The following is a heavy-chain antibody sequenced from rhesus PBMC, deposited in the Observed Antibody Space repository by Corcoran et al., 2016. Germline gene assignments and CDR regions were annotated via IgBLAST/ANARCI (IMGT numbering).Heavy chain of an antibody. CDR1: GFTFSSYW. Sequence: EVQLVESGGGLAKPGGSLRLSCAASGFTFSSYWMNWVRQTPGKGLEWISAINSGGGSTYYADSVKGRFTISRDNSKNTLSLQMNSLRAEDTAVYYCATRSGFEYVEFWGQGALVTVSS. CDR3: ATRSGFEYVEF. CDR2: INSGGGST. J-gene: IGHJ1*01. D-gene: IGHD2-21*01. V-gene: IGHV3S42*01.